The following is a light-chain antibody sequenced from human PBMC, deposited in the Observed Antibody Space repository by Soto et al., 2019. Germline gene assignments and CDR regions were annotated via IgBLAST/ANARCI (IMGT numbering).Light chain of an antibody. CDR2: KAS. Sequence: DIQMTQSPSTLSASVGDRVTITCRASQSISSWLAWYQQKPGKAPKLLIYKASSLEGGVPSRFSGSGSGTEFTLTISSLQADDFATYYCQQYNSYWTFGQGTKVEIK. CDR3: QQYNSYWT. CDR1: QSISSW. V-gene: IGKV1-5*03. J-gene: IGKJ1*01.